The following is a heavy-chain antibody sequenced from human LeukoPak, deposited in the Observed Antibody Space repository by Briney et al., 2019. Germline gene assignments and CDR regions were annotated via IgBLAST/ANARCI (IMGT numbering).Heavy chain of an antibody. D-gene: IGHD6-19*01. J-gene: IGHJ4*02. Sequence: SETLSLTCAVYGGSFSGYYWSWIRQPPGKGLEWIGEINHSGSTNYNPSLKSRVTISVDTPKNQFSLKLSSVTAADTAVYYCARGQYSSGWLDYWGQGTLVTVSS. CDR1: GGSFSGYY. CDR2: INHSGST. CDR3: ARGQYSSGWLDY. V-gene: IGHV4-34*01.